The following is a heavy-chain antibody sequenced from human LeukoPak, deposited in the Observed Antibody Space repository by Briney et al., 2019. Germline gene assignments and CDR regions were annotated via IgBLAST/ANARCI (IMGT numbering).Heavy chain of an antibody. CDR2: IGAYNGDT. CDR3: TRDHCRGDNCPSFDY. D-gene: IGHD2-15*01. Sequence: ASVKVSCTPSGYTFTSFGISWDRHAPGQGHEWMGWIGAYNGDTNYAHKFQGRVTMTTDKSTSTDYMDLRSLRSDDTDVYYCTRDHCRGDNCPSFDYWGQGTLVTVSS. CDR1: GYTFTSFG. V-gene: IGHV1-18*04. J-gene: IGHJ4*02.